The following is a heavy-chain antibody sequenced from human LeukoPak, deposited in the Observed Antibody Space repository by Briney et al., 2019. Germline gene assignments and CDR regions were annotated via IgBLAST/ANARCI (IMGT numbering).Heavy chain of an antibody. CDR2: ISGSGGST. V-gene: IGHV3-23*01. CDR1: GFTFSSYD. Sequence: PGGSLRLSCAASGFTFSSYDMSWVRQAPGKGLEWVSGISGSGGSTYYADSVKGRFTISRDNSKNTLFLQMNSLRAEDTAVYYCAKDGYGSGSAYYFDYWGQGTLVTVSS. D-gene: IGHD3-10*01. J-gene: IGHJ4*02. CDR3: AKDGYGSGSAYYFDY.